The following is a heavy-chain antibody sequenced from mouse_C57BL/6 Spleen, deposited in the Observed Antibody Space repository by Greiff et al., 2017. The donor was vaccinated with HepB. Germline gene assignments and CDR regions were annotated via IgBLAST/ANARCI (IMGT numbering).Heavy chain of an antibody. Sequence: EVKVEESGGGLVKPGGSLKLSCAASGFTFSSYAMSWVRQTPEKRLEWVATISDGGSYTYYPDNVKGRFTISRDNAKNNLYLQMSHLKSEDTAMYYCARDPNYWGQGTLVTVSA. CDR2: ISDGGSYT. CDR1: GFTFSSYA. V-gene: IGHV5-4*01. CDR3: ARDPNY. D-gene: IGHD4-1*01. J-gene: IGHJ3*01.